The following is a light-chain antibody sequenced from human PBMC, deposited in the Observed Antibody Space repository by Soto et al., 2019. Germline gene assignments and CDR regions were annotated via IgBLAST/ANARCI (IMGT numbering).Light chain of an antibody. CDR1: QSVSSSF. J-gene: IGKJ1*01. Sequence: EIVLTQSPGTLSLSPGERATLSCRASQSVSSSFLAWYQQKPVHAPRLLIYGASNRATGIPDRFSGSGSGTDFTLTISRLEPEDFAVYYCQQYVTSPWAFGQGTKVDIK. CDR2: GAS. V-gene: IGKV3-20*01. CDR3: QQYVTSPWA.